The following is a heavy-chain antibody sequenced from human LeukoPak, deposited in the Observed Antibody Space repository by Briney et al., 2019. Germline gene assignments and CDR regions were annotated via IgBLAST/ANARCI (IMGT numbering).Heavy chain of an antibody. D-gene: IGHD1-26*01. CDR1: GGSISSGDYY. V-gene: IGHV4-30-4*08. Sequence: SQTLSLTCTVCGGSISSGDYYWSWIRQPPGKGLEWIGYIYYSGSTYYNPSLKSRVTISVDTSKNQFSLKLSSVTAADTAVYYCARLIVGATAPVDYWGQGTLVTVS. CDR3: ARLIVGATAPVDY. J-gene: IGHJ4*02. CDR2: IYYSGST.